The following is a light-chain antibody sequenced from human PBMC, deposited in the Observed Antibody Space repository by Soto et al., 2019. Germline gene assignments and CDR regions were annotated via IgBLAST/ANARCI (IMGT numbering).Light chain of an antibody. J-gene: IGKJ1*01. V-gene: IGKV3-20*01. Sequence: EVGLTQSPGTLSLSQGERATLSCRASQSVSTSYLAWYQQKFGQAPRLLIYDAFSRATGIPDRFSASGSGTDFTLTNSRLEPEDFAVYYCQQYKTFGQGSKVDI. CDR3: QQYKT. CDR2: DAF. CDR1: QSVSTSY.